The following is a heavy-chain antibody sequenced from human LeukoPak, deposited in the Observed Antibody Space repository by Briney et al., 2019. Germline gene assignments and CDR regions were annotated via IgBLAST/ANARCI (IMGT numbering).Heavy chain of an antibody. CDR3: AKRPSGGRDFDY. CDR2: IGGSGAGT. Sequence: GGSLRLSCAASGFTFSSYAMSWVRQAPGKGLEWVSAIGGSGAGTYYTDSVKGRFTISRDNSKNMLFLQMNSLRAEDTAVYYCAKRPSGGRDFDYWGQGTLVTVSS. V-gene: IGHV3-23*01. D-gene: IGHD2-15*01. CDR1: GFTFSSYA. J-gene: IGHJ4*02.